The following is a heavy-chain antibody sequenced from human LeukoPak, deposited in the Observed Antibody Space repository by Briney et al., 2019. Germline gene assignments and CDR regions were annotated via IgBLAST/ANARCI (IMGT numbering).Heavy chain of an antibody. D-gene: IGHD2-2*01. J-gene: IGHJ3*02. V-gene: IGHV1-2*02. CDR2: INPNSGGT. Sequence: ASVKVSCKASGYTFTGYYMHWVRQAPGQGLGWMGWINPNSGGTNYAQKLQGRVTMTTDTSTSTAYMELRSLRSDDTAVYYCARDQDIVVVPAAEQNDAFDIWGQGTMVTVSS. CDR1: GYTFTGYY. CDR3: ARDQDIVVVPAAEQNDAFDI.